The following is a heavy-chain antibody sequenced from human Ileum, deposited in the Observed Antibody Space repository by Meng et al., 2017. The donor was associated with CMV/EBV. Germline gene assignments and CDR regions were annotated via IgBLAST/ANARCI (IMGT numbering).Heavy chain of an antibody. CDR2: IYDSGST. V-gene: IGHV4-4*02. J-gene: IGHJ4*02. CDR1: GGSFRSSKW. D-gene: IGHD3-22*01. CDR3: ARNGYYSLDY. Sequence: LHCAVSGGSFRSSKWWSWVRQPPEKGLEWIGQIYDSGSTTYNPSLKSRVTISLDESKNEFSLKLNSVTAADTAVYYCARNGYYSLDYWSQGALVTVSS.